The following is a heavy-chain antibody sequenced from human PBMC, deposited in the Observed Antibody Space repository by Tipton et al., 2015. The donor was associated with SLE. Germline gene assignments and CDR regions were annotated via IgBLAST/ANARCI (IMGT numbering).Heavy chain of an antibody. CDR2: IYYSGST. D-gene: IGHD3-22*01. J-gene: IGHJ3*02. CDR3: ARDRFYYDLLGDAFDI. Sequence: TLSLTCAVYGGSFSSYYWSWIRQPPGKGLEWIGYIYYSGSTNYNPSLKSRVTISVDTSKNQFSLKLSSVTAADTAVYYCARDRFYYDLLGDAFDIWGQGTMVTVSS. V-gene: IGHV4-59*01. CDR1: GGSFSSYY.